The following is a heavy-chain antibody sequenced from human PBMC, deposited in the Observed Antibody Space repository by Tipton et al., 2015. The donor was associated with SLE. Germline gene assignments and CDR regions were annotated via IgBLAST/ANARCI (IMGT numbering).Heavy chain of an antibody. Sequence: SLRLSCAASGFTFSSYSMNWVRQAPGKGLEWVSSISSSSSYIYYADSVKGRFTISRDNAKNSLYLQMNSLRAEDTAVYYCARDRGYSGYVPPGYFDYWGQGTLVTVSS. CDR3: ARDRGYSGYVPPGYFDY. D-gene: IGHD5-12*01. CDR2: ISSSSSYI. J-gene: IGHJ4*02. V-gene: IGHV3-21*01. CDR1: GFTFSSYS.